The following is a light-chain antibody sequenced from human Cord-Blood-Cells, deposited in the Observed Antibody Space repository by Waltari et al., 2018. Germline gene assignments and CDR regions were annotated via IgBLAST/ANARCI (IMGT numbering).Light chain of an antibody. CDR1: QSISSY. Sequence: DIQMTQSPSSLSASVGDRVTITCRASQSISSYLNWYQQKPGKAPKLLIYAASSLQSGVPSRFSGSGSGTDFTLTSSRLQPEDFATYYCQQSYSTPITFGQGTRLEIK. CDR2: AAS. CDR3: QQSYSTPIT. V-gene: IGKV1-39*01. J-gene: IGKJ5*01.